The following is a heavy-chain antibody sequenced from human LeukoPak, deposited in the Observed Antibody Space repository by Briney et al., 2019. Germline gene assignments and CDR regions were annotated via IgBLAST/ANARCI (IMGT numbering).Heavy chain of an antibody. D-gene: IGHD6-13*01. CDR2: IYSGGST. Sequence: PGGSLRLSCAASGFTVSSNYMSWVRQAPGKGLEWVSVIYSGGSTYYADSVKGRFTISRDNSKNTLLLQMDSLRAEDTAVYYCARGRYSSSRKDWFDPWGQGTLVTVSS. CDR3: ARGRYSSSRKDWFDP. CDR1: GFTVSSNY. V-gene: IGHV3-53*01. J-gene: IGHJ5*02.